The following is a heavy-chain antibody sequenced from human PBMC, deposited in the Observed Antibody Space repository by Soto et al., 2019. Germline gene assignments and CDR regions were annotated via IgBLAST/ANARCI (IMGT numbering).Heavy chain of an antibody. J-gene: IGHJ6*03. CDR2: IYYSGST. CDR3: ARGGVDTVMEGAYYYYYYRDV. V-gene: IGHV4-59*08. D-gene: IGHD5-18*01. CDR1: GGSISSYY. Sequence: SETLSLTCTVSGGSISSYYWSWIRQPPGKGLEWIGYIYYSGSTNYNPSLKSRVTISVDTSKNHFSLKLSSLTAADTAVYYCARGGVDTVMEGAYYYYYYRDVGGKGTTVTVS.